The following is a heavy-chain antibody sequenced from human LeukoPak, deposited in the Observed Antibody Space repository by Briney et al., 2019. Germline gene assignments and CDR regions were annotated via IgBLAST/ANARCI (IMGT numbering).Heavy chain of an antibody. CDR2: IGTAGDT. D-gene: IGHD6-19*01. J-gene: IGHJ4*02. V-gene: IGHV3-13*01. CDR3: ARAEYSSGWYDY. Sequence: GGSLRLSCAASGFTFSSYDMHWVRQATGKGLEWVSAIGTAGDTYYPGSVKGRFTISRENAKNSLYLQMNSLRAGDTAVYYCARAEYSSGWYDYWGQGTLVTVSS. CDR1: GFTFSSYD.